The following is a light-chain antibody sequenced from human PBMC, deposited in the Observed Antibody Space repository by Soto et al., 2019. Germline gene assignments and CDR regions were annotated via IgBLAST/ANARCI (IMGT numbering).Light chain of an antibody. CDR1: QSLSRSS. J-gene: IGKJ4*01. CDR3: QQSSNWLT. CDR2: GAS. Sequence: IVLTQSPAILALSPGDTATLSCRASQSLSRSSLAWYQLKPGQAHRLLIYGASTRATGIPARFSGSGSGTDFTLTISSLEPEDFAVYYCQQSSNWLTFGGGTKVDIK. V-gene: IGKV3-11*01.